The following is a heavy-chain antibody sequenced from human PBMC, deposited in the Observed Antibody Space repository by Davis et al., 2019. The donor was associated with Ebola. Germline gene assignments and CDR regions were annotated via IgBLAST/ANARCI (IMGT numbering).Heavy chain of an antibody. Sequence: PGGSLRLSCAASGFSFDDFAMHWVRQAPGKGLEWVAGVSWNSAMIGHADSVKGRFTISRDNTKNSLYLQMNSLRPEDTALYYCGKDPVYSSAEGGAFEFWGQGTMVTVSS. CDR3: GKDPVYSSAEGGAFEF. V-gene: IGHV3-9*01. CDR1: GFSFDDFA. CDR2: VSWNSAMI. D-gene: IGHD6-19*01. J-gene: IGHJ3*01.